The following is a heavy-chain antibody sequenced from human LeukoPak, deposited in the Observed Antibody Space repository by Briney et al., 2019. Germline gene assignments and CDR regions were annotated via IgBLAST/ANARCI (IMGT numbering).Heavy chain of an antibody. CDR3: ASPPSWRGDY. V-gene: IGHV3-74*01. D-gene: IGHD2-2*01. Sequence: GGSLRLSCAASGFTFTNAWMSWVRQAPGKGLEWVARISITGGITSYADSVKGRFTFSRDIAKNMLYLQMNSLRAEDTAVYYCASPPSWRGDYWGQGTLVTVSS. J-gene: IGHJ4*02. CDR1: GFTFTNAW. CDR2: ISITGGIT.